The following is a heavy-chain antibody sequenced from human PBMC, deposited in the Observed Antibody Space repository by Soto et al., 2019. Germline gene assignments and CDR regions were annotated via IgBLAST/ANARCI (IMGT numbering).Heavy chain of an antibody. D-gene: IGHD3-10*01. CDR3: ARGSLDYYGSGSYYQN. CDR2: IYHSGST. Sequence: SETLSLTCAVSGGSISSGGYSWSWIRQPPGKGLEWIGYIYHSGSTYYNPSLKSRVTISVDRSKNQLSLKLSSVTAADTAVYYCARGSLDYYGSGSYYQNWGQGTLVTVSS. J-gene: IGHJ4*02. V-gene: IGHV4-30-2*01. CDR1: GGSISSGGYS.